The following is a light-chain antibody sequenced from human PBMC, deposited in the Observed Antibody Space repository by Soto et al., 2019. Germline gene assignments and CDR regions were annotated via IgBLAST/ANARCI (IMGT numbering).Light chain of an antibody. CDR2: GAS. Sequence: DIQMTQSPSSLSASVGDRVTITCRASQSISSYLNWYQQKPGKAPKLLIYGASSLQSGVPSRFSGSGSGTDFTLTISSLQPEDFATYYCYQGYSTPRTFGQGTKVEIK. V-gene: IGKV1-39*01. CDR1: QSISSY. CDR3: YQGYSTPRT. J-gene: IGKJ1*01.